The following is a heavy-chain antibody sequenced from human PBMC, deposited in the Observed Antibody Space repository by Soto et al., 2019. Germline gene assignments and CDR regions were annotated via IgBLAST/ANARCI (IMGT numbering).Heavy chain of an antibody. CDR3: ARSSGYYDILTGPWGAFDI. D-gene: IGHD3-9*01. CDR2: INPSGGST. Sequence: ASVKVSCKASGYTFTSYYMHWVRQAPGQGLEWMGIINPSGGSTSYAQKFQGRVTMTRDTSTSTVYVELSSLRSEDTAVYYCARSSGYYDILTGPWGAFDIWGQGTMVTVSS. V-gene: IGHV1-46*01. CDR1: GYTFTSYY. J-gene: IGHJ3*02.